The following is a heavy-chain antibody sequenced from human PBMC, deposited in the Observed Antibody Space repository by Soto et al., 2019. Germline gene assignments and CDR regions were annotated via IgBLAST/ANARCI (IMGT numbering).Heavy chain of an antibody. V-gene: IGHV3-30*18. Sequence: QVKLVECGGDVVQPGRSLRLSCTASGFTFGSFGMHWVRQAPGKGLEWVAVISYSGKDRYYADSVDGRFTISRDNSKNTLYLDLNNLRVDDTAVFYCAKDGGLYRTYFDHWGQGAPVTVS. J-gene: IGHJ4*02. D-gene: IGHD3-16*01. CDR2: ISYSGKDR. CDR3: AKDGGLYRTYFDH. CDR1: GFTFGSFG.